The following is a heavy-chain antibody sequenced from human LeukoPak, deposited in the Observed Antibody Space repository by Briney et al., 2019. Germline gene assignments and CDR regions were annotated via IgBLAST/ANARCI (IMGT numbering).Heavy chain of an antibody. V-gene: IGHV4-4*02. J-gene: IGHJ4*02. Sequence: PSGTLSLTCAVSGGSSSSSNWWSWVRQPPGKGLEWIGEVYHSGSTNNNPSLKSRVTISVDRSKNQFSLKLTSVTAADTAVYYCARGEGYSSTWYQPHCDYGAQGTLVTVSS. CDR3: ARGEGYSSTWYQPHCDY. CDR1: GGSSSSSNW. CDR2: VYHSGST. D-gene: IGHD6-13*01.